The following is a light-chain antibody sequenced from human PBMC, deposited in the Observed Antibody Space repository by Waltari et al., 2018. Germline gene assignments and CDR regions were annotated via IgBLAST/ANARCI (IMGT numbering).Light chain of an antibody. Sequence: QSALTQPASVSGSPGQSITISCSGTSSDIGGYDYVSWYQQYPGIAPKLIIYDVTNRLSGVSNRFSGSKSGYTASLTISGLQAADEAHYYCTSYTRKHTWVFGGGTKVTVL. V-gene: IGLV2-14*03. J-gene: IGLJ3*02. CDR1: SSDIGGYDY. CDR3: TSYTRKHTWV. CDR2: DVT.